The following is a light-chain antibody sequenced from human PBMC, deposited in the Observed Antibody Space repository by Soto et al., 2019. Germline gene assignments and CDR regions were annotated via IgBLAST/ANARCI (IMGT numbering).Light chain of an antibody. CDR3: QQYGSPWT. Sequence: EFVLTQSPGTLSLSPGERGTLSCRVSQSISSNFLAWYQQKPGQAPRLLIYGASSRATGIPDRFSGSGSGTDFTLTISRLEPEDFAVYYCQQYGSPWTFGQGTKVDIK. J-gene: IGKJ1*01. CDR1: QSISSNF. CDR2: GAS. V-gene: IGKV3-20*01.